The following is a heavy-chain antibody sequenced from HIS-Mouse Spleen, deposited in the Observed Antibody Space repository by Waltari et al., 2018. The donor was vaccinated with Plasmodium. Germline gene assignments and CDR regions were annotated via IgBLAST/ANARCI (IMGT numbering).Heavy chain of an antibody. D-gene: IGHD6-13*01. Sequence: QVQLQQWGAGLLKPSETLSLTCAVYGGSFSGYYWSWIRQPPGKGLEWIGEINHSGSTNANPSLKSRVTISVDTSKNQFSLKLSAVTAADTVVYYCARGSAAAGPFDYWGQGTLVTVSS. J-gene: IGHJ4*02. CDR1: GGSFSGYY. V-gene: IGHV4-34*01. CDR3: ARGSAAAGPFDY. CDR2: INHSGST.